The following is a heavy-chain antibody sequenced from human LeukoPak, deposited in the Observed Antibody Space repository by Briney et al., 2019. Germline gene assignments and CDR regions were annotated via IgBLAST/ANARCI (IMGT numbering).Heavy chain of an antibody. V-gene: IGHV3-23*01. CDR1: GFTFSSYA. Sequence: GGSLRLSCAASGFTFSSYAMSWVRQAPGKGLEWVSAISGSGGSTYYADSVKGRFTISRDNSKNTLYVQMNSLRAEDTAVYYCAKDKDITMIVVVITYFDYWGQGTLVTVSS. J-gene: IGHJ4*02. CDR2: ISGSGGST. CDR3: AKDKDITMIVVVITYFDY. D-gene: IGHD3-22*01.